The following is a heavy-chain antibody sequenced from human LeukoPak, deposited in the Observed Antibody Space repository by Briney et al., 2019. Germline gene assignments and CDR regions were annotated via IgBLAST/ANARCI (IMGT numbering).Heavy chain of an antibody. D-gene: IGHD2-21*02. J-gene: IGHJ3*02. Sequence: GGSLRLSCAASGFTVSSNYMSWVRQAPGKGLEWVSVIYSGGSTYYADSVKGRFTISRDNSKNTLYLQMNSLRAEDTAVYYCARDTMVVTASNERDAFDIWGQGTMVTVSS. CDR3: ARDTMVVTASNERDAFDI. CDR2: IYSGGST. CDR1: GFTVSSNY. V-gene: IGHV3-66*01.